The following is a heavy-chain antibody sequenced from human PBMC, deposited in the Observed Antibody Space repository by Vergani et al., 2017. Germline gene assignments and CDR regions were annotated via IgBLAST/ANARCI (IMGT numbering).Heavy chain of an antibody. CDR3: AIVNTETNGHLYYYYYMDV. Sequence: QVQLQQWGGGLLKPSETLSLTCVVNGGSFSSYHWTWIRQSPGEGLEWVGDIDHTGRTDYNPSLKSRLTMSVDKSRNQFSLTLNSVTATDTAIYLCAIVNTETNGHLYYYYYMDVWGQGTAVTVS. V-gene: IGHV4-34*01. CDR2: IDHTGRT. D-gene: IGHD4-11*01. CDR1: GGSFSSYH. J-gene: IGHJ6*03.